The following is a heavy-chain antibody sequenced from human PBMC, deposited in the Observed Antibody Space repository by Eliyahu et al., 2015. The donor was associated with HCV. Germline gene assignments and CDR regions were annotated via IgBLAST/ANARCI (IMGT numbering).Heavy chain of an antibody. CDR2: ISGSGGST. V-gene: IGHV3-23*01. D-gene: IGHD3-10*01. CDR1: GFTFSYYA. Sequence: EVQLLESGGGLVQPGGSLRLSCXASGFTFSYYAMTWVRQAPGKGLEWVSGISGSGGSTYYADSVKGRFTIXRDNSKNXLYLQMNSLRAEDTAVYYCAQGQSGSGMWTWFDPWGQGTLVTVSS. CDR3: AQGQSGSGMWTWFDP. J-gene: IGHJ5*02.